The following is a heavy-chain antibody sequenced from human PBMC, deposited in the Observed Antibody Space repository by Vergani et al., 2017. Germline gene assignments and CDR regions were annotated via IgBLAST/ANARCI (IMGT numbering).Heavy chain of an antibody. CDR3: ARGGHYDFWSGYYYDY. V-gene: IGHV3-7*01. CDR2: IKQDGSEK. J-gene: IGHJ4*02. CDR1: GFTFSSYW. Sequence: EVQLVESGGGLVQPGGSLRLSCAASGFTFSSYWMSWVRQAPGKGLEWVANIKQDGSEKYYVDSVKGRFTISRDNAKNSLYLQMNSLRAEDTAVYYCARGGHYDFWSGYYYDYWGQGTLVTVSS. D-gene: IGHD3-3*01.